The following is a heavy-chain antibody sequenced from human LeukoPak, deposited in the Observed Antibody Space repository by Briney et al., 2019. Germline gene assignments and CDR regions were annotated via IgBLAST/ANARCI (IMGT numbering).Heavy chain of an antibody. D-gene: IGHD2-2*01. V-gene: IGHV4-59*01. CDR3: ARESVVPAATGFDY. CDR2: IYYSGST. Sequence: SQTLSLTCTVSGGSISSYYWSWIRQPPGKGLEWIGYIYYSGSTNYNPSLKSRVTISVDTSKNQFSLKLSSVTAADTAVYYCARESVVPAATGFDYWGQGTLVTVSS. CDR1: GGSISSYY. J-gene: IGHJ4*02.